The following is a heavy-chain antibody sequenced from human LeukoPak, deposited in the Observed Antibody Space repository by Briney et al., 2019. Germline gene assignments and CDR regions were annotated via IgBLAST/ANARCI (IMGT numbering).Heavy chain of an antibody. CDR2: IYYSGST. J-gene: IGHJ6*02. V-gene: IGHV4-61*01. D-gene: IGHD3-3*01. CDR3: ARGEFLEWLSPIHYYYYYGMDV. Sequence: SDTLSLTCTVSGGSVSSVSYYWSWIRQPPGKGLEWIGYIYYSGSTNYNPSLKSRVTISVDTSKNQFSLKLSSVTAADTAVYYCARGEFLEWLSPIHYYYYYGMDVWGQGTTVTVSS. CDR1: GGSVSSVSYY.